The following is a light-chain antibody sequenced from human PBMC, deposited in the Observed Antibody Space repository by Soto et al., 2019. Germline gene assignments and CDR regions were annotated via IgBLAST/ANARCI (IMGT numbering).Light chain of an antibody. J-gene: IGKJ1*01. CDR2: GAS. CDR1: QSVTSSY. Sequence: EIVLTQSPGTLSLSPGERVTLSCRASQSVTSSYIAWYQQKSGQAPRLLLYGASSRATGIPVRFRGSGSGTDFTLTISRLEPEDFAVYYCQQYGGLPTFGQGTKVDIK. V-gene: IGKV3-20*01. CDR3: QQYGGLPT.